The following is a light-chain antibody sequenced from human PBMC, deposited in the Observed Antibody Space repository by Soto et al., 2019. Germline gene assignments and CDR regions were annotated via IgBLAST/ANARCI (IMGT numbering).Light chain of an antibody. Sequence: IMVSQSPGTLSLSPGDSATLSCRTSQSVSSSFLAWYQQKRGQAPRLLIHGATIRATGIPDRFSGSGSGTDFTLTISRLEPEDFAVYYCQQYDRSPITFAQGTRLAI. V-gene: IGKV3-20*01. J-gene: IGKJ5*01. CDR1: QSVSSSF. CDR2: GAT. CDR3: QQYDRSPIT.